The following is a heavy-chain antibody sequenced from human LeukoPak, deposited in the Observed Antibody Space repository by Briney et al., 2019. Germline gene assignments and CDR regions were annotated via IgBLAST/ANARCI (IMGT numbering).Heavy chain of an antibody. CDR1: GFTFSSYA. CDR3: AKRIQSAMATGY. D-gene: IGHD5-18*01. Sequence: GGSLRLSCAASGFTFSSYAMSWVRQAPGKGLEWVSDINGSGGSTYYADSVKGRFTFSRDNSKNTLYLQMNSLRAEDTAVYYCAKRIQSAMATGYWGQGTLVTVSS. CDR2: INGSGGST. J-gene: IGHJ4*02. V-gene: IGHV3-23*01.